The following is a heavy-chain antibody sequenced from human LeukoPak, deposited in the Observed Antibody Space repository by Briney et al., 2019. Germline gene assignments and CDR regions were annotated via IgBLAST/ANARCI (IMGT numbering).Heavy chain of an antibody. J-gene: IGHJ4*02. CDR3: ARSATVTTGYFDY. D-gene: IGHD4-17*01. Sequence: SETLSLTCSVSGGSISSTGHYWGWIRQSPEKGLDWIGSIYSNGNTYYNPPVKSRVTMSVDTSKNQFSLKLTSMTAAETAVYYCARSATVTTGYFDYWGQGALVTVSS. CDR2: IYSNGNT. V-gene: IGHV4-39*07. CDR1: GGSISSTGHY.